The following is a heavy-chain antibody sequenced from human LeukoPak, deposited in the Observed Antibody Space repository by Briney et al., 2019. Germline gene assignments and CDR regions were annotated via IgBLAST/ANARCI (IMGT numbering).Heavy chain of an antibody. CDR3: ARDFGHLYGDYAFDY. D-gene: IGHD4-17*01. V-gene: IGHV3-7*01. Sequence: GGSLRLSCAASGFTFSSYWMSWVRQAPGKGLEWVANIKQDGSEKYYVDSVKGRFTISRDNAKNSLYLQMNSLRAEDTAVYYRARDFGHLYGDYAFDYWGQGTLVTVSS. CDR2: IKQDGSEK. J-gene: IGHJ4*02. CDR1: GFTFSSYW.